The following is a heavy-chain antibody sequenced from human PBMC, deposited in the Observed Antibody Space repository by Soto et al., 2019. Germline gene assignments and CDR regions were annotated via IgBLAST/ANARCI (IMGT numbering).Heavy chain of an antibody. CDR2: IWYDGSNK. CDR1: GFTFSSYG. Sequence: QVQLVESGGGVVQPGRSLRLSCAASGFTFSSYGMHWVRQAPGKGLEWVAVIWYDGSNKYYADSVKGRFTISRDNSKNTLYLQMNSLRAEDTAVYYCARLGYCSGGSRYGGDYWGQGTLVTVSS. D-gene: IGHD2-15*01. CDR3: ARLGYCSGGSRYGGDY. V-gene: IGHV3-33*01. J-gene: IGHJ4*02.